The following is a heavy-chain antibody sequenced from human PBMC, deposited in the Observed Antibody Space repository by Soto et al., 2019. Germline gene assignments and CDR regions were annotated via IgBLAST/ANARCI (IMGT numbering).Heavy chain of an antibody. CDR3: ARADLQTTVTTFDY. CDR2: IYHSGST. CDR1: GGSISSGGYS. J-gene: IGHJ4*02. D-gene: IGHD4-17*01. V-gene: IGHV4-30-2*01. Sequence: SETLSLTCAVSGGSISSGGYSWSWIRQPPGKGLEWIGYIYHSGSTYYNPSLKSRVTISVDRSKNQFSLKLSSVTAADTAVYYCARADLQTTVTTFDYWGQGTLVTVSS.